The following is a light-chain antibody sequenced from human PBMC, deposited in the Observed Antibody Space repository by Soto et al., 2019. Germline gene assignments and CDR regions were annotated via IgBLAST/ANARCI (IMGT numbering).Light chain of an antibody. CDR2: KAS. CDR3: QQSYSTPT. Sequence: DIQMTQSPSTLSASVGARVTITCRASQSISSWLAWYQQKPGKAPKLLIYKASSLESGVPSRFSGSGSGTDFTLTISSLQPEDFATYFCQQSYSTPTFGQGTKV. CDR1: QSISSW. V-gene: IGKV1-5*03. J-gene: IGKJ1*01.